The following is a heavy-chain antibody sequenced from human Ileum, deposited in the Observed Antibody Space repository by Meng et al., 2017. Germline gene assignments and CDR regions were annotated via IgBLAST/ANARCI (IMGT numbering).Heavy chain of an antibody. Sequence: GESLKISCTASGFTFGDYAVIWFRQTPGKGLEWVGFIRSKSNGETTQYAASVKDRFTISRDDSKSIAYLQMNSLKTEDTAVYYCSRRRPTYGVDSWDQGTLVTVSS. J-gene: IGHJ4*02. V-gene: IGHV3-49*03. CDR2: IRSKSNGETT. D-gene: IGHD3-10*01. CDR3: SRRRPTYGVDS. CDR1: GFTFGDYA.